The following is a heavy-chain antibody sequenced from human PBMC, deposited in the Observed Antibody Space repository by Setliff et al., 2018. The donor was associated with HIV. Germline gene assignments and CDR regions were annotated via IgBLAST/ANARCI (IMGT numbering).Heavy chain of an antibody. Sequence: PSETLSLTCDVSGYSISSGYYWGWIRQPPGKGLEWIGSLYHSGSTYYSPSLKRRVTISVDTSKNQFSLKLTSVTAADTAVYYCARQGVDYGDPNDDWGQGTLVTVSS. CDR2: LYHSGST. CDR3: ARQGVDYGDPNDD. D-gene: IGHD4-17*01. CDR1: GYSISSGYY. V-gene: IGHV4-38-2*01. J-gene: IGHJ4*02.